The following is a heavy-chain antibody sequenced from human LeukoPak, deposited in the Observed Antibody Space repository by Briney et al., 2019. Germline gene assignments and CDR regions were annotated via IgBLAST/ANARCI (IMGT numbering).Heavy chain of an antibody. V-gene: IGHV3-48*01. CDR1: GFTFSAYN. D-gene: IGHD3-10*01. Sequence: GGSLRLSCAASGFTFSAYNMNWVRQAPGKGLEWVSSISASSSAIYYADSVKGRFTISRDNSKNTLYLQMSSLRTADTAVYYCARDVGDEGNYWGQGTLVTVSS. J-gene: IGHJ4*02. CDR3: ARDVGDEGNY. CDR2: ISASSSAI.